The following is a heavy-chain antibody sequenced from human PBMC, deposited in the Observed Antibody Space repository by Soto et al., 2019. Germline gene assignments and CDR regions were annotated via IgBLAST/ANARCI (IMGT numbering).Heavy chain of an antibody. CDR3: ARAPGGSSSFVDY. CDR1: GFTVSSNY. V-gene: IGHV3-66*01. CDR2: IYSGGST. J-gene: IGHJ4*02. D-gene: IGHD6-6*01. Sequence: GGSLRLSCAASGFTVSSNYMSWVRQAPGKGLEWVSVIYSGGSTYYADSVKGRFTISRDNSKNTLYLQMNSLRAEDTAVYYCARAPGGSSSFVDYWGQGTLVTVSS.